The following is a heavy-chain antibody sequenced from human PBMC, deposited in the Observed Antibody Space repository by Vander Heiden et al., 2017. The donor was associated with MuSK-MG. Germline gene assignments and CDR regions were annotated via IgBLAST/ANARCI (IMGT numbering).Heavy chain of an antibody. Sequence: QVQLQQWGAGLLKPSETLSLTCAVYGGSFSGYYWSWIRQPPGKGREWIGEINHSGSTNYNPSLKSRVTISVDTSKNQFSLKLSSVTAADTAVYYCARGLIVVVVAYYFDYWGQGTLVTVSS. V-gene: IGHV4-34*01. CDR2: INHSGST. CDR3: ARGLIVVVVAYYFDY. CDR1: GGSFSGYY. D-gene: IGHD2-15*01. J-gene: IGHJ4*02.